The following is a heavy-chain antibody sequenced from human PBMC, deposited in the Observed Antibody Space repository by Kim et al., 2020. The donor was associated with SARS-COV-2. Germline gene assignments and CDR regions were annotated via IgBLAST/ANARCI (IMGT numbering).Heavy chain of an antibody. V-gene: IGHV3-21*01. J-gene: IGHJ3*02. Sequence: GGSLRLSCAASGFTFSSYSMNWVRQAPGKGLEWVSSISSSSSYIYYADSVKGRFTISRDNAKNSLYLQMNSLRAEDTAVYYCARVASGRSAFDIWGQGTMVTVSS. CDR1: GFTFSSYS. CDR2: ISSSSSYI. CDR3: ARVASGRSAFDI. D-gene: IGHD3-10*01.